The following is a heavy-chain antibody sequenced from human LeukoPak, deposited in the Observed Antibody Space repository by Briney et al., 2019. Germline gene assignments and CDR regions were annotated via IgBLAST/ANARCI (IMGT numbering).Heavy chain of an antibody. CDR3: ARQGHNGYDRLQPFDY. J-gene: IGHJ4*02. CDR2: IYHSGST. V-gene: IGHV4-4*02. Sequence: SGTLSLTCAVSGGSISSSNWWSWVRQPPGKGLEWIGEIYHSGSTNYNPSLKSRVTISVDTSKNQFSLKLSSVTAADTAVYYCARQGHNGYDRLQPFDYWGQGTLVTVSS. D-gene: IGHD5-12*01. CDR1: GGSISSSNW.